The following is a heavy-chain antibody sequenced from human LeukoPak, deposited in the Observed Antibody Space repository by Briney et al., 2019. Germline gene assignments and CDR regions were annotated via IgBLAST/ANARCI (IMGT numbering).Heavy chain of an antibody. V-gene: IGHV3-33*01. CDR1: GLGLNSFA. D-gene: IGHD5-24*01. CDR2: IGYDGSHE. J-gene: IGHJ4*02. Sequence: GRSLRLSCAASGLGLNSFAMHWVRQAPGKGLEWVAGIGYDGSHESEAESVKGRFTISRDNSRNTVYLEMNSLRVDDTAVYYCARGSRELDYWGQGTLVIVSS. CDR3: ARGSRELDY.